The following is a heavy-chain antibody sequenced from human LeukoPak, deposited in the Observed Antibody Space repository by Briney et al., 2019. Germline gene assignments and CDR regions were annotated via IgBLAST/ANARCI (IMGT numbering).Heavy chain of an antibody. CDR2: IYTSGST. V-gene: IGHV4-4*07. CDR1: GGSISSYY. CDR3: ARGLIGYESLPRDY. Sequence: SETLSLTCTVSGGSISSYYWSWIRQPAGKGLEWIGRIYTSGSTNYNPSLKSRVTMSVDTSKNQFSLKLSSVTAADTAVYYCARGLIGYESLPRDYWGQGTLVTVSS. J-gene: IGHJ4*02. D-gene: IGHD3-3*01.